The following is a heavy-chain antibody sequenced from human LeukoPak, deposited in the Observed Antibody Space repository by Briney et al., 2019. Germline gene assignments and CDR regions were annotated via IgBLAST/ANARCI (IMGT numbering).Heavy chain of an antibody. D-gene: IGHD6-6*01. CDR3: ARDEYSSSPDFDY. J-gene: IGHJ4*02. V-gene: IGHV1-2*02. Sequence: ASVTVSCKASGYTFTGYYMHWVRQAPGQGLEWMGWINPNSGGTNYAQKFQGRVTMTRDTSISTAYMELSRLRSDDTAVYYCARDEYSSSPDFDYWGQGTLVTVSS. CDR1: GYTFTGYY. CDR2: INPNSGGT.